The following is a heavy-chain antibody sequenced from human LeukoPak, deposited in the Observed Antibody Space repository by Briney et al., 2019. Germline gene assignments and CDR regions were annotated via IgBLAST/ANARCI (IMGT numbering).Heavy chain of an antibody. CDR3: VKDRCDRATCPEV. J-gene: IGHJ4*02. V-gene: IGHV3-23*01. D-gene: IGHD1-14*01. CDR1: GFTFSSYA. Sequence: PGGSLRLSCAASGFTFSSYAMSWVRQAPGKGLEWVSAISGSGDSAYYADSVKGRFTISRDNPKNTLHLQMSSLRAEDTALYYCVKDRCDRATCPEVWGQGTLVTVSS. CDR2: ISGSGDSA.